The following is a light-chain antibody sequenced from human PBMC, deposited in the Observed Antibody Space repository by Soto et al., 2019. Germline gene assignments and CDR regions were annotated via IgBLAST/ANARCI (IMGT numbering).Light chain of an antibody. CDR1: SSNIGAGYD. CDR3: ESYDSILSRV. V-gene: IGLV1-40*01. CDR2: GNS. J-gene: IGLJ2*01. Sequence: QSVLTQPPSVSGAPGQRVTISCTGSSSNIGAGYDVHWYQQLPGTAPKLLIYGNSNRPSGVPDRFSGSKSGTSASLAITGLQAVDEADSYCESYDSILSRVFGGGTNLTVL.